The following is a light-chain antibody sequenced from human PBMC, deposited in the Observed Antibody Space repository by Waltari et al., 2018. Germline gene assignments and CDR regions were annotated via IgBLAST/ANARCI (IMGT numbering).Light chain of an antibody. V-gene: IGLV2-8*01. Sequence: QSALTQPPSASGSPGQSVSISCTGTSSGVGGYNFVSWYQQHPGKAPKLLLFEIFNRPSGVPDRFSGSKSGNSAFLTVSGLQAEDEADYYCSSYAGYNNGAFAGGTKLTVL. CDR3: SSYAGYNNGA. CDR2: EIF. CDR1: SSGVGGYNF. J-gene: IGLJ2*01.